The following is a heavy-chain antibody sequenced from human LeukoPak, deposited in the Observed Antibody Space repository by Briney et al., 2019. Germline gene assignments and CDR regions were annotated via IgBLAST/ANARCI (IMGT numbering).Heavy chain of an antibody. CDR2: ISSNGGST. J-gene: IGHJ4*02. V-gene: IGHV3-64*01. D-gene: IGHD3-9*01. Sequence: GGSLRLSCAVSGFTFSSYAMHWVRHAPGKGREYGSAISSNGGSTYYANSVKGRFTISRDNSENTLYLQMGSLRAEDMAVYYCAVTKAGYYNGPFDYWGQGTLVTVSS. CDR3: AVTKAGYYNGPFDY. CDR1: GFTFSSYA.